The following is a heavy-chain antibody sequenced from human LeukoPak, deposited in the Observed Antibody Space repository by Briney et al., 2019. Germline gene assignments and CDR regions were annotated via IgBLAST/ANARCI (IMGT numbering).Heavy chain of an antibody. Sequence: PSETLSLTCTVSGGSISSYYWSWIRQPPGKGLEWIGYIYYSGSTIYSPSLKSRVTISVDTSKNQFSLRLTSVTAADTAVYYCARPARDLTAFDIWGQGTMVAVSS. CDR3: ARPARDLTAFDI. J-gene: IGHJ3*02. V-gene: IGHV4-59*08. D-gene: IGHD5-24*01. CDR1: GGSISSYY. CDR2: IYYSGST.